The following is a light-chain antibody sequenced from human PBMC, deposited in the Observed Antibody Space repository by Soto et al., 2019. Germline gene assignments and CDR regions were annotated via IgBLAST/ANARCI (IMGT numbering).Light chain of an antibody. CDR3: TSYTRSSGGYV. V-gene: IGLV2-14*01. CDR2: EVS. CDR1: SSDVGGYNY. Sequence: QSALTQPASVSGSPGQSITISCTGTSSDVGGYNYVSWYQHHPGKAPKLMIYEVSNRPSGISNRFSASKSGNTASLTISGLQAEDEADYYCTSYTRSSGGYVFGTGTKVTVL. J-gene: IGLJ1*01.